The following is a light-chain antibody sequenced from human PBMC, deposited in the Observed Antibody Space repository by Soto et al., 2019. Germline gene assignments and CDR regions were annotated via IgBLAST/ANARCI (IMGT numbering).Light chain of an antibody. Sequence: QSVLTQPPPASGSPGQSVTISCTGTSSDVGDYNYVSWYQQHPGKAPKLMIYEVSKRPSGVPDRFSGSKSGNTASLTVSGLQAEDEADYYCTSYAGTNNPYVFGTGTKVTVL. CDR1: SSDVGDYNY. V-gene: IGLV2-8*01. J-gene: IGLJ1*01. CDR2: EVS. CDR3: TSYAGTNNPYV.